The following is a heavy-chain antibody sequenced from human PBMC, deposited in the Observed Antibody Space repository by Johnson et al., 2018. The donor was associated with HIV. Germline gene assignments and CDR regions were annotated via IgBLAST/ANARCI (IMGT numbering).Heavy chain of an antibody. CDR2: ISGGST. D-gene: IGHD6-19*01. J-gene: IGHJ3*02. V-gene: IGHV3-38-3*01. Sequence: VQLVESRGVLVQPGGSLRLSCAASGFTVSSNEMSWVRQAPGKGLEWVSSISGGSTYYADSRKGRFTISRDNSKNTLYLQMNSLRAEDTAVYYCARAGAVGFDAFDIWGKGTMVTVSS. CDR3: ARAGAVGFDAFDI. CDR1: GFTVSSNE.